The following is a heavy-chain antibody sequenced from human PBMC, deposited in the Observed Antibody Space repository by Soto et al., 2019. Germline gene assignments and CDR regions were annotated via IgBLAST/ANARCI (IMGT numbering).Heavy chain of an antibody. J-gene: IGHJ5*02. CDR1: GFTFSSYA. Sequence: SLRLSCAASGFTFSSYAMSWVRQAPGKGLEWVSAISGSGGSKYYADSVKGRFTISRDNSKNTLYLQMNSLRAEDTAVYYCAKDEDFWSAPKGWFDPWGQGTLVTVSS. V-gene: IGHV3-23*01. CDR2: ISGSGGSK. D-gene: IGHD3-3*01. CDR3: AKDEDFWSAPKGWFDP.